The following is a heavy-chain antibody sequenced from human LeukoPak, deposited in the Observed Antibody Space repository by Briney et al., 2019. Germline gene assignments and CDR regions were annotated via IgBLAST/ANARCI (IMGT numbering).Heavy chain of an antibody. J-gene: IGHJ5*02. D-gene: IGHD6-19*01. Sequence: KPGGSLRLSCAASGRAIKLYMMNWVRQAPGKGLEWVSSISDRGGHIYYADSVKGRFTISRDNARNSLSLQMSNLRVEDTAVYYCARVAGWHWFDPWGQGTLVTVSS. CDR1: GRAIKLYM. CDR2: ISDRGGHI. CDR3: ARVAGWHWFDP. V-gene: IGHV3-21*06.